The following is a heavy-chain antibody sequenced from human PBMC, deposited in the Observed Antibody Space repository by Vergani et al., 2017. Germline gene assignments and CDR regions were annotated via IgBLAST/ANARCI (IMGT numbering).Heavy chain of an antibody. V-gene: IGHV4-34*01. CDR2: IRHDGIT. CDR1: GWSFNDYW. D-gene: IGHD2-8*01. Sequence: QAQLQQWGAGLLKPSETLSLTCAIYGWSFNDYWWTWIRQPPGKGLEWIGEIRHDGITHYSPSLKSRVTISIDTSTHQFSLNLRSVTAADTAVYYCAREGYCTNGVCFTLFDVWGQGALVIVSS. CDR3: AREGYCTNGVCFTLFDV. J-gene: IGHJ4*02.